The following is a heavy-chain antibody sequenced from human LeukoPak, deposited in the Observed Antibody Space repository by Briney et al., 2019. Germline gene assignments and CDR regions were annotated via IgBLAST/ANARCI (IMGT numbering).Heavy chain of an antibody. J-gene: IGHJ4*02. CDR1: GFTFSSYA. D-gene: IGHD6-19*01. CDR3: ARGSDTSGWVHSY. Sequence: PGGSLRLSCAASGFTFSSYAMIWVRQAPGRGLEWVSSISGISYYIYYADSVKGRFTISRDNAKNSLYLQMNSLRAEDTAVYYCARGSDTSGWVHSYWGQGTLVTVSS. CDR2: ISGISYYI. V-gene: IGHV3-21*01.